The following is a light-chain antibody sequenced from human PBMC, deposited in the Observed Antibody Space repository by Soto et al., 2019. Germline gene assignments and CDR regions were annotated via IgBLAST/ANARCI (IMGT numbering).Light chain of an antibody. J-gene: IGKJ4*01. Sequence: DIVMTQSPLSLPVTPGEPASISCRSSQSLLHSNGYNYLDWYLQKPGQSTQLLIYLGSNRASGVPDRFTGSGSGTDFTLKISRVEAEDVGVYYCMQALQTPIFGGGTKVEI. CDR1: QSLLHSNGYNY. V-gene: IGKV2-28*01. CDR3: MQALQTPI. CDR2: LGS.